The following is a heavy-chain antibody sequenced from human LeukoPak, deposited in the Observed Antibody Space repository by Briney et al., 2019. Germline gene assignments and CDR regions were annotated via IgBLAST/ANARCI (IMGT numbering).Heavy chain of an antibody. Sequence: GGSLRLSCTASGFSFSGHWMHWARQLPGKGLVWVSRISPTGSTTSYADSVKGRFTVSRDNAATSVYLQMNSLRAEDTAVYYCTTSNGHLNYWGQGTLVTVSS. CDR1: GFSFSGHW. CDR2: ISPTGSTT. J-gene: IGHJ4*02. V-gene: IGHV3-74*01. D-gene: IGHD1-1*01. CDR3: TTSNGHLNY.